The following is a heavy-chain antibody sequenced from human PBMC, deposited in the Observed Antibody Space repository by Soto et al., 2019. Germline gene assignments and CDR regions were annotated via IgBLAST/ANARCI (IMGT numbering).Heavy chain of an antibody. CDR3: ASCSFDY. V-gene: IGHV3-21*01. Sequence: GGSLRLSCAASGFTFSGYTMNWVRQAPGKGREWGSSITSGSRYIYYADSVKGRFTISRDNATLSLYLQINSLRAEDTAMYYCASCSFDYWGQGTLGTVSS. J-gene: IGHJ4*02. CDR2: ITSGSRYI. CDR1: GFTFSGYT. D-gene: IGHD2-15*01.